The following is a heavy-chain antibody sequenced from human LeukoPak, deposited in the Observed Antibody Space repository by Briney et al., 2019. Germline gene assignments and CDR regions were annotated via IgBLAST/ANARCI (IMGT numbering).Heavy chain of an antibody. CDR1: GYTFTSYY. J-gene: IGHJ3*02. CDR2: INPSGGST. D-gene: IGHD3-10*01. V-gene: IGHV1-46*01. CDR3: ARPFRVLDAFDI. Sequence: ASVKVSCKASGYTFTSYYMHWVRQAPGQGLEWMGLINPSGGSTSYAQKFQGRVTMTRDTSTSTVYMELSSLRSEDTAVYYCARPFRVLDAFDIWGQGTMVTVSS.